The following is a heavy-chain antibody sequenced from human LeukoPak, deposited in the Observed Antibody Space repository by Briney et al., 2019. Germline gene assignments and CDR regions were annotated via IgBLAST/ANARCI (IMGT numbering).Heavy chain of an antibody. J-gene: IGHJ1*01. CDR3: ARGCGSRTSEKVVVEYFQH. D-gene: IGHD6-13*01. V-gene: IGHV4-34*01. Sequence: SETLSLTCAVYGGSFSGYYWSWIRQPPGKGLEWIGEINHSGSTNYNPSLKSRVTISVDTSKNQFSLKLSSVTAADTAVYYCARGCGSRTSEKVVVEYFQHWGQGTLVTVSS. CDR2: INHSGST. CDR1: GGSFSGYY.